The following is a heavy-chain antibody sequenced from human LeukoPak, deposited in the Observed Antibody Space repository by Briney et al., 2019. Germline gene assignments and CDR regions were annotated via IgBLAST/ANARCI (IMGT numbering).Heavy chain of an antibody. J-gene: IGHJ4*02. CDR1: RGSFGRYA. D-gene: IGHD5-18*01. Sequence: ASVKVSCKAPRGSFGRYAVSWVRQAPGQGLEWMGGIVPILGTANYAQKFQGRVTITADDSTGTAYMELTSLRSADTAVYYCARSQGYSYGSSYWGQGTLVTVSS. CDR2: IVPILGTA. CDR3: ARSQGYSYGSSY. V-gene: IGHV1-69*13.